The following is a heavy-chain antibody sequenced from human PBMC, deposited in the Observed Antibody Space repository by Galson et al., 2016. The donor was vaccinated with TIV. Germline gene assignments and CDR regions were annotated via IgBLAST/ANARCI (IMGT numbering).Heavy chain of an antibody. Sequence: SVKVSCKVSGDSLSDLSMHWVRQAPGKGLEWMGGFDPEQHKKIYAQKLQGRVTLTEDTSTDTAFLELSSLSFEDTAVYHCASVAWFPGLSLDNWGQGTLVIVSS. V-gene: IGHV1-24*01. CDR2: FDPEQHKK. J-gene: IGHJ4*02. CDR1: GDSLSDLS. D-gene: IGHD2/OR15-2a*01. CDR3: ASVAWFPGLSLDN.